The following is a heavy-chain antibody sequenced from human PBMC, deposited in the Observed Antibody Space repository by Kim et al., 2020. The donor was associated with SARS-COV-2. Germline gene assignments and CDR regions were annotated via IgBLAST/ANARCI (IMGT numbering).Heavy chain of an antibody. V-gene: IGHV3-11*06. D-gene: IGHD3-10*01. J-gene: IGHJ2*01. CDR3: ASHIRGKSGPHSNWYFDL. Sequence: GRFTISRDNAKNSLYLQMNSLRAEDTAVYYCASHIRGKSGPHSNWYFDLWGRGTLVTVSS.